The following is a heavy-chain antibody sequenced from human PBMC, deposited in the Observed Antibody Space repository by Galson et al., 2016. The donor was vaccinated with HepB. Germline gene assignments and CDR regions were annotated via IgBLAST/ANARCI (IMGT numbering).Heavy chain of an antibody. CDR3: ARGKSLWTMPWNYGLDV. CDR2: IETAGDT. J-gene: IGHJ6*04. Sequence: SLRLSCAASGFIFSTHDMHWVRQVTGKGLEWVSGIETAGDTYYADPVKGRFTISRENGKNSVYLQMNSLSAGDTAVYYCARGKSLWTMPWNYGLDVWGKGTTVTVSS. D-gene: IGHD2-2*01. V-gene: IGHV3-13*01. CDR1: GFIFSTHD.